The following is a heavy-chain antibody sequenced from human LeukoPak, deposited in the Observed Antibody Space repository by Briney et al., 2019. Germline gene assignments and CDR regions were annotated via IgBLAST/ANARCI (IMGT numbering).Heavy chain of an antibody. Sequence: GGSLRLSCAASGFNFMTYGMHWVRQAPGKGLEWVAFISYDGGKRFFGESVKGRFTIARDNSENTVSLQMDTLKTEDTAVYYCAKGLRWFGDFYFNFFDYWGQGILVTVSS. V-gene: IGHV3-30*18. CDR2: ISYDGGKR. J-gene: IGHJ4*02. CDR3: AKGLRWFGDFYFNFFDY. D-gene: IGHD3-10*01. CDR1: GFNFMTYG.